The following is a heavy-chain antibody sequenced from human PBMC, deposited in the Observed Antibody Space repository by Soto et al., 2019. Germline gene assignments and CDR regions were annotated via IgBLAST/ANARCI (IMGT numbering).Heavy chain of an antibody. J-gene: IGHJ3*02. D-gene: IGHD2-2*01. V-gene: IGHV5-51*01. CDR3: ARRIIVVVPAAIQAGAFDI. CDR1: GYSFTSYW. CDR2: IYPGDSDT. Sequence: GESLKISCKGSGYSFTSYWIGWVRQMPGKGLEWMGIIYPGDSDTRYSPSFQGQVTISADKSISTAYLQWSSLKASDTAMYYCARRIIVVVPAAIQAGAFDIWGQGTMVTVSS.